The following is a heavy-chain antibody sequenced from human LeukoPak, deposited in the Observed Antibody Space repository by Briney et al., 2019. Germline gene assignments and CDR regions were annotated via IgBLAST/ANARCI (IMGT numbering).Heavy chain of an antibody. CDR3: AKFPGIAVAGTLFDY. Sequence: PGGSLRLSCAASGFTFSSYAMSWVRQAPGKGLEWASAISGSGGSTYYADSVKGRFTISRDNSKNTLYLQMNSLRAKDTAVYYCAKFPGIAVAGTLFDYWGQGTLVTVSS. J-gene: IGHJ4*02. CDR1: GFTFSSYA. CDR2: ISGSGGST. V-gene: IGHV3-23*01. D-gene: IGHD6-19*01.